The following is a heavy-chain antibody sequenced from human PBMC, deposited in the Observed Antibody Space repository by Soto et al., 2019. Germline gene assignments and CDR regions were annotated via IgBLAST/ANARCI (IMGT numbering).Heavy chain of an antibody. J-gene: IGHJ3*02. V-gene: IGHV3-23*01. CDR2: ISGSGGTT. CDR1: GFTFSSYA. Sequence: EVPLLESGGGLVQPGGSLRLSCAASGFTFSSYAMSWVRQAPGKGLEWVSAISGSGGTTYYADSVKGRFTFSRDNSKNTLYPQMNSLRAEDTAVYYCAKTANGWFSAFDIWGQGTMVTVSS. D-gene: IGHD6-19*01. CDR3: AKTANGWFSAFDI.